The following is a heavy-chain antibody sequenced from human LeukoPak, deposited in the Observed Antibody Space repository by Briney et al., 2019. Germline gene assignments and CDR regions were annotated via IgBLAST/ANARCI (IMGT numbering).Heavy chain of an antibody. CDR3: ARDLDIYPFDY. CDR2: INTNTGNP. J-gene: IGHJ4*02. V-gene: IGHV7-4-1*02. CDR1: GYTFTNYA. D-gene: IGHD2/OR15-2a*01. Sequence: ASVKVSCNASGYTFTNYAMNWVRQAPGQGLEWMGWINTNTGNPTYAQGFTGRFVFSLDTSVSTAYLQINSLKAEDTAVYYCARDLDIYPFDYWGQGTLVTVSS.